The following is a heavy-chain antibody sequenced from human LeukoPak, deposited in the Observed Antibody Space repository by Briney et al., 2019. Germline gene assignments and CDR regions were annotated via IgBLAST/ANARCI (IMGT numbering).Heavy chain of an antibody. CDR1: GFTFTSSA. J-gene: IGHJ4*02. V-gene: IGHV3-23*01. Sequence: PGGSLRLSCTASGFTFTSSAMSWVRQAPGKGLEWVSSITGSGGSTFYADSVEGRFTISRDNSKNTLYLQMNSLRAEDTAVYYCAKKKSVDVRGVSYYFDYWGQGMLVTVSS. CDR2: ITGSGGST. D-gene: IGHD3-10*02. CDR3: AKKKSVDVRGVSYYFDY.